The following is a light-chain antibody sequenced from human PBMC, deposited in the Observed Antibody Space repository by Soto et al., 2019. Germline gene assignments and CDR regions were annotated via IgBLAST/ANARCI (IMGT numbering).Light chain of an antibody. CDR1: QGISNY. CDR3: QQAISFTIT. V-gene: IGKV1-27*01. CDR2: AAS. Sequence: DIQMTQSPSSLSASVGDRVTITCRASQGISNYLAWYQQKTGKVPKLLIYAASSLQTGVPSRFSGSGSGTDFTLTISSLQTEDFGTYYCQQAISFTITFGQGTRLEIK. J-gene: IGKJ5*01.